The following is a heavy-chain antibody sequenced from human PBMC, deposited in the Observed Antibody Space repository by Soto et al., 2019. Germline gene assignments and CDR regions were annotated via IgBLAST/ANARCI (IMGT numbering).Heavy chain of an antibody. CDR1: GFTFRSYA. CDR3: TRGGGGTDRVPLDD. V-gene: IGHV3-23*01. J-gene: IGHJ4*02. D-gene: IGHD2-15*01. CDR2: IHSGGRDT. Sequence: GGSLRLSCAASGFTFRSYALTWVRQAPGRGLEWVATIHSGGRDTYYGDSVKGRFTVSRDNSNNTVDLHMSSLRAEDTAVYYWTRGGGGTDRVPLDDGGRRTLGAFSS.